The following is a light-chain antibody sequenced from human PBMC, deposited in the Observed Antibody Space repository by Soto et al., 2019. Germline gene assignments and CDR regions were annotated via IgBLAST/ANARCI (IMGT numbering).Light chain of an antibody. J-gene: IGKJ1*01. CDR2: HAS. V-gene: IGKV3-15*01. CDR3: QQYIDWPRT. CDR1: QSVGTH. Sequence: EMVMTQSPATLSVSPGERATLSCRASQSVGTHLAWYQQKPGQAPRLLIYHASTRATGIPARITGSGSGTEFTLTISSLQSEDFAVYYCQQYIDWPRTFGQGTKVEI.